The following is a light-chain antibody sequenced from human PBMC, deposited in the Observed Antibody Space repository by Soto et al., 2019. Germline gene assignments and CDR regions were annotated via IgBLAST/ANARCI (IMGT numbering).Light chain of an antibody. J-gene: IGLJ3*02. V-gene: IGLV1-44*01. CDR2: RNS. CDR3: AAWDDNLRGVV. Sequence: QSGLTQPPSASGTPGQRIIISCSGSSSYIGRNTVNWYQHLPGRAPKVLIYRNSHRPSGVPDRFSCSQSGSSASLAISGLQSEDEADYYCAAWDDNLRGVVFGGGTKLTVL. CDR1: SSYIGRNT.